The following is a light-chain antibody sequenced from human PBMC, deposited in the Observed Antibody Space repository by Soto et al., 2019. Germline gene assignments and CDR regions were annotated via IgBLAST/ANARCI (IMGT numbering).Light chain of an antibody. J-gene: IGKJ5*01. Sequence: EIVMTQSPATLSVSPGERATLSCRASQSVSSNLAWYQQKPGQAPRLLIYGASNRATGIPDRFGGSGSGTEFTLTISSLQSEDFAVYYCQQYGSPITFGQGTRLEIK. CDR3: QQYGSPIT. V-gene: IGKV3D-15*01. CDR2: GAS. CDR1: QSVSSN.